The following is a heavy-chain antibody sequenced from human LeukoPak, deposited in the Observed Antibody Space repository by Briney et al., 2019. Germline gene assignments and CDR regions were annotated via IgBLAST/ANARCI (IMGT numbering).Heavy chain of an antibody. CDR3: ARDSLSGGNPEGSTG. CDR1: GFTFSSYA. V-gene: IGHV3-30*04. D-gene: IGHD6-25*01. CDR2: IFHDGSNK. Sequence: PGGSLRLSCAASGFTFSSYAMHWVRQAPGKGLEWVAVIFHDGSNKFYANSVKGRFIISRDNSKNTLYLQMNSLRVDDSAVYYCARDSLSGGNPEGSTGWGQGTLVTVSS. J-gene: IGHJ4*02.